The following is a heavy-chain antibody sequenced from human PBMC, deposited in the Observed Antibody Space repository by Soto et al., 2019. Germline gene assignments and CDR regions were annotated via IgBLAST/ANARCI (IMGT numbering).Heavy chain of an antibody. D-gene: IGHD3-10*01. Sequence: GGSLRLSCAASGFTFSSYGMHWVRQAPGKGLEWVAVIWYDGSNKYYADSVKGRFTISRDNSKNTLYLQMNSLRAEDTAVYYCARDVLLWFGELLPGYYYYGMDVWGQGTTVTVSS. CDR3: ARDVLLWFGELLPGYYYYGMDV. V-gene: IGHV3-33*01. CDR1: GFTFSSYG. J-gene: IGHJ6*02. CDR2: IWYDGSNK.